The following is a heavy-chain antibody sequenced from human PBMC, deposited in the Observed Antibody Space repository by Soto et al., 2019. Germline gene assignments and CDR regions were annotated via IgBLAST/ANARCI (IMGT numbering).Heavy chain of an antibody. D-gene: IGHD3-10*01. CDR1: GFTFGDYA. CDR3: AKDISGSGTNWYFDL. CDR2: ISWNSVGI. V-gene: IGHV3-9*01. J-gene: IGHJ2*01. Sequence: ESGGGLVQPGRSLRLSCAASGFTFGDYAMHWVRQAPGKGLEWVSVISWNSVGIGYADSVKGRFTISRDNSKNSLFLQMDSLRAEDTAFYYCAKDISGSGTNWYFDLWGRGTLVTVSS.